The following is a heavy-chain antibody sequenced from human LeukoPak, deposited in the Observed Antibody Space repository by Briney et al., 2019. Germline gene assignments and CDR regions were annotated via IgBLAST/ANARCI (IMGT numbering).Heavy chain of an antibody. V-gene: IGHV1-46*01. Sequence: ASVKVSCKASGYTFTSYYMHWVRQAPGQGLEWMGIINPSGGSTSYAQKFQGRVTVTRDTSTSTVYMELSSLRSEDTAVYYCARGAVPAAFSSHGFDPWGQGTLVTVSS. CDR1: GYTFTSYY. J-gene: IGHJ5*02. CDR2: INPSGGST. D-gene: IGHD2-2*01. CDR3: ARGAVPAAFSSHGFDP.